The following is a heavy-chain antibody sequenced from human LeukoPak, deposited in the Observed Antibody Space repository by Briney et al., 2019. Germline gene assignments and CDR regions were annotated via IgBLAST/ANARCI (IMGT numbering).Heavy chain of an antibody. Sequence: SETLSLTCTVSGGSISSYYWSWIRQPAGKGLEWIGRIYTSGSNNSNPSLKSRVTMSVDTSKNQFSLKLSSVTAADTAVYYCARDAARSLYLDYWGQGTLVTVSS. D-gene: IGHD6-6*01. J-gene: IGHJ4*02. CDR2: IYTSGSN. CDR3: ARDAARSLYLDY. V-gene: IGHV4-4*07. CDR1: GGSISSYY.